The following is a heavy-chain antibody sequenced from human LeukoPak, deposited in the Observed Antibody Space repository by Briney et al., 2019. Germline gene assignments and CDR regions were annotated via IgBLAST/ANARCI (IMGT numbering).Heavy chain of an antibody. Sequence: GGSLRLSCSASGFTFSTYAMHWVRQAPGKGLEFVSAISSNGGSTFYADSVKGRFTISRDNSKYTLYLQMSSLRAEDTAVYYCVKSAYSGSDFSLDYWGQGTLVTVSS. CDR2: ISSNGGST. CDR3: VKSAYSGSDFSLDY. CDR1: GFTFSTYA. D-gene: IGHD1-26*01. V-gene: IGHV3-64D*09. J-gene: IGHJ4*02.